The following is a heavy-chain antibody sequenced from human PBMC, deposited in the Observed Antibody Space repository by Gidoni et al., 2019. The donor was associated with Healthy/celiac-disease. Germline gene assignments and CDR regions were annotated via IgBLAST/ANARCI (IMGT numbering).Heavy chain of an antibody. CDR2: IRRKAYGGTT. J-gene: IGHJ4*02. D-gene: IGHD2-21*01. CDR1: GFTFGDYA. V-gene: IGHV3-49*04. Sequence: GRSLRLSCTASGFTFGDYAMSWVRQAPGKGLEWVGFIRRKAYGGTTEYAASVKGRFTISRDDSKSIAYLQMNSLKTEDTAVYSCTREGAYWGCDCYVKSFDYWGQGTLVTVSS. CDR3: TREGAYWGCDCYVKSFDY.